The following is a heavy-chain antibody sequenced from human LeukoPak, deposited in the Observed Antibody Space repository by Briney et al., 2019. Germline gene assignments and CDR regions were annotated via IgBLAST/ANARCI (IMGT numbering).Heavy chain of an antibody. Sequence: GGSLRLSCATSGFIFSRYWMHWVRQAPGKGLVWVSRIKTDGSTTTYADSVKGRFTISRDNTKNTLYLQMNSLRAEDTAVYYCARDLVSAFDIWGQGTMVTVSS. J-gene: IGHJ3*02. V-gene: IGHV3-74*01. D-gene: IGHD6-6*01. CDR3: ARDLVSAFDI. CDR1: GFIFSRYW. CDR2: IKTDGSTT.